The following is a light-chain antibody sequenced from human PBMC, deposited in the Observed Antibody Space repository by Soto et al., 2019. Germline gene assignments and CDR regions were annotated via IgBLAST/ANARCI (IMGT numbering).Light chain of an antibody. CDR2: WAS. CDR3: QQYYSSPRT. V-gene: IGKV4-1*01. Sequence: DIVMTQSPDSLAVSLGARATINCKSSRSVLYSSNNKNFLAWYQQKPGQPPKLLINWASTRESGVPDRFSGSGSGTDFTLTISSLQAEDVAIYYCQQYYSSPRTFGQGTKLEIK. J-gene: IGKJ2*02. CDR1: RSVLYSSNNKNF.